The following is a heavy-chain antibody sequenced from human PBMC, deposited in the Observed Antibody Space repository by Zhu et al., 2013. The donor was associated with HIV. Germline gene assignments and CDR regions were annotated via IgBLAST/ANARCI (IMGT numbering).Heavy chain of an antibody. V-gene: IGHV1-18*01. D-gene: IGHD3-10*01. CDR3: ARGPTNYRFDY. CDR2: ISTYNDDK. CDR1: GYTFNSYS. Sequence: QVQLVQSASEVKRPGASVKISCKTSGYTFNSYSIAWVRQAPGQGLEWMGWISTYNDDKKFAQRFQGRVAMTTDTSTRTVYMEVRSLTFDDTAIYYCARGPTNYRFDYWGQGTLISVS. J-gene: IGHJ4*02.